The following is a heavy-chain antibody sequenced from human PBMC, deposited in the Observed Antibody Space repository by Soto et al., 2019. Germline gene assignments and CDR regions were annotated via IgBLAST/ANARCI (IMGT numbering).Heavy chain of an antibody. J-gene: IGHJ6*02. CDR2: INNGGST. CDR3: VRENYYYGMDV. V-gene: IGHV3-66*01. Sequence: GGSLRLSCAASGFTFSSYDMSWVRQAPGKGLEWVSAINNGGSTFYTDSVKGRFTISRDDSKNTLFLQINSLRVEDTAMYYCVRENYYYGMDVWGQGTAVTVSS. CDR1: GFTFSSYD.